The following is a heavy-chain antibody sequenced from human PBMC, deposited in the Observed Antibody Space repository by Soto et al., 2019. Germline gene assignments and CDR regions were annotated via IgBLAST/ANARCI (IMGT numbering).Heavy chain of an antibody. J-gene: IGHJ6*02. Sequence: QVQLVQSGAEVKKPGSSVKVSCRASGDTFSSYAVNWVRQAPGRGLEWMGRVIPVLGTTDYAQKFRGRVTMTEDKTRIIVCMELSSLSSDGTAVYYCARRRYCGYDGYNKDYCGMDVWGQGTTVTVAS. CDR2: VIPVLGTT. D-gene: IGHD2-21*02. V-gene: IGHV1-69*08. CDR3: ARRRYCGYDGYNKDYCGMDV. CDR1: GDTFSSYA.